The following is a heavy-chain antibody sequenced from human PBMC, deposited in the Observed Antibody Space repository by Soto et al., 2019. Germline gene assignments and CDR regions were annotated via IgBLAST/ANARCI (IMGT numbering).Heavy chain of an antibody. CDR1: GFTFSSHW. V-gene: IGHV3-74*01. D-gene: IGHD1-26*01. Sequence: GGSLRLSCAASGFTFSSHWMHWVRQAPGKGLVWVSRINGDGSSTSYADSVKGRFTVSRDNAKNTQYLQMNSLRAEDTAVYYCARNSGTATYYFDYWGQGALVTVSS. J-gene: IGHJ4*02. CDR3: ARNSGTATYYFDY. CDR2: INGDGSST.